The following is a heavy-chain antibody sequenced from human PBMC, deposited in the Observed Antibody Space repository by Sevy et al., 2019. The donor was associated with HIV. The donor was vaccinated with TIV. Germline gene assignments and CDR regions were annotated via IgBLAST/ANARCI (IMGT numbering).Heavy chain of an antibody. J-gene: IGHJ4*02. V-gene: IGHV3-74*01. CDR2: ISSDGSNT. D-gene: IGHD3-10*01. CDR1: GFTFCRYW. Sequence: QLGGSLRLSCVASGFTFCRYWMHWVRQAPGKGLVWVSRISSDGSNTTYADSVKGRFTISRDNAKNTVYLQMNSLRAEDTAVYYCAVISGQFDYWGQGTLVTVSS. CDR3: AVISGQFDY.